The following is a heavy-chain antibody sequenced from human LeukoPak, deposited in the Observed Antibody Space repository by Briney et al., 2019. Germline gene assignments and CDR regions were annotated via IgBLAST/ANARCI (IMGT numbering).Heavy chain of an antibody. CDR3: ARAALPYSSSWYWG. Sequence: GASVKVSCKASGYTFTGYYMHWVRQAPGQGLEWMGWINPNSGGTNYAQKFQGRVTMTRNTSISTAYMELSSLRSEDTAVYYCARAALPYSSSWYWGWGQGTLVTVSS. CDR2: INPNSGGT. J-gene: IGHJ4*02. CDR1: GYTFTGYY. V-gene: IGHV1-2*02. D-gene: IGHD6-13*01.